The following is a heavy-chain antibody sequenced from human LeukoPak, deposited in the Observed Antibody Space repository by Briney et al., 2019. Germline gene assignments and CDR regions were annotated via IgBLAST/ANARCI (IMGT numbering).Heavy chain of an antibody. CDR2: IIPIFGTA. D-gene: IGHD3-10*01. J-gene: IGHJ4*02. CDR1: GGTFSSYA. CDR3: ASDHYYGSGSYPSDF. Sequence: SVKVSCKASGGTFSSYAISWVRQAPGQGLEWMGRIIPIFGTADYAQNFQGRLTITTDESTTTAYMELSSLTSEDTAVYYCASDHYYGSGSYPSDFWGQGTLVTVSS. V-gene: IGHV1-69*05.